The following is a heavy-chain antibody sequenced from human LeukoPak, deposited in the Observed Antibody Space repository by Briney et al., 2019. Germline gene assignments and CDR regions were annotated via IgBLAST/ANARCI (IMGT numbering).Heavy chain of an antibody. D-gene: IGHD5-24*01. J-gene: IGHJ4*02. CDR1: GFTFSRNW. V-gene: IGHV3-7*01. CDR2: INPDGSQK. CDR3: AKLLGTATTFDY. Sequence: GGSLTLSCEVSGFTFSRNWMSWVRQAPGKGLEWVASINPDGSQKYYVDSVKGRFTISRDNTKSSLYLHMNSLGAEDTAVYYCAKLLGTATTFDYWGQGILVTVSS.